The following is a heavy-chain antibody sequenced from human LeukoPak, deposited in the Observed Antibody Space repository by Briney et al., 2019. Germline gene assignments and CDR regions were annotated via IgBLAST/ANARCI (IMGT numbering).Heavy chain of an antibody. CDR3: ARGYGDPLDYYYYMDV. CDR2: IKQDGGEK. CDR1: GFTFGDYA. D-gene: IGHD4-17*01. V-gene: IGHV3-7*01. Sequence: GGSLRLSCTASGFTFGDYAMSWVRQAPGKGLEWVANIKQDGGEKYYVDSVKGRFTISRDNAKNSLYLQMNSLRTEDTAVYYCARGYGDPLDYYYYMDVWGNGTTVTVSS. J-gene: IGHJ6*03.